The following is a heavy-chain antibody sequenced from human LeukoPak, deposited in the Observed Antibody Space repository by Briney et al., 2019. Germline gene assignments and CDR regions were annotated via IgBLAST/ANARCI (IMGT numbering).Heavy chain of an antibody. D-gene: IGHD2/OR15-2a*01. CDR2: IYSGGAT. CDR3: ASMGPTGYFYGLDV. CDR1: GFTFSTFA. V-gene: IGHV3-53*04. J-gene: IGHJ6*02. Sequence: GGSLRLSCAASGFTFSTFAMSWVRQAPGKGLEWVSVIYSGGATYYADSVKGRFTISRHNSKNTLYLQMNSLRPEDTAVYYCASMGPTGYFYGLDVWGQGTTVTVSS.